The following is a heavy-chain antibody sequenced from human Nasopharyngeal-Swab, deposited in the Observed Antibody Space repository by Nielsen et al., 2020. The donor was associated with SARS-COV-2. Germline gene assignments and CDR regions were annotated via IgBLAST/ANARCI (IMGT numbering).Heavy chain of an antibody. D-gene: IGHD6-13*01. V-gene: IGHV4-39*01. CDR2: IYYNGHT. Sequence: SETLSLTCTVSGDSIAYSTFYWGWIRQPPGKGLEWIGNIYYNGHTYQNPSLKSRLTISVDKSKNQFSLQLSSVTAAATAVYYCVRSSSWYYFDYWAQGTQVTVSS. CDR3: VRSSSWYYFDY. J-gene: IGHJ4*02. CDR1: GDSIAYSTFY.